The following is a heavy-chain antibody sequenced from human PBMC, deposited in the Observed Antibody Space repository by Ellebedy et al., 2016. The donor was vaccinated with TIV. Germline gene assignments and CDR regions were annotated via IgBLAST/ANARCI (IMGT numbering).Heavy chain of an antibody. CDR2: ISSSSSTI. J-gene: IGHJ4*02. Sequence: GESLKISXAASGFTFSSYSMNWVRQAPGKGLEWVSYISSSSSTIYYADSVKGRFTISRDNAKNSLYLQMNSLRDEDTAVYYCARRTITMIKGFDYWGQGTLVTVSS. D-gene: IGHD3-22*01. V-gene: IGHV3-48*02. CDR3: ARRTITMIKGFDY. CDR1: GFTFSSYS.